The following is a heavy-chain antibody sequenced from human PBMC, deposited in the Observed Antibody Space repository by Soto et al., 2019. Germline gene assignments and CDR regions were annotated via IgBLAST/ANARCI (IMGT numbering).Heavy chain of an antibody. Sequence: SGPTLVNPHRPSLSCDFSVYSLSTYHMGVSWIRQPPGKALEWLALIYWGDDKRYSPSLKDRLAISKDTSNNQVVLTITNIGPGDSATYFCAHAGDYDLLTFDHWGPGTLVTVSS. CDR2: IYWGDDK. J-gene: IGHJ4*02. CDR3: AHAGDYDLLTFDH. V-gene: IGHV2-5*02. CDR1: VYSLSTYHMG. D-gene: IGHD3-22*01.